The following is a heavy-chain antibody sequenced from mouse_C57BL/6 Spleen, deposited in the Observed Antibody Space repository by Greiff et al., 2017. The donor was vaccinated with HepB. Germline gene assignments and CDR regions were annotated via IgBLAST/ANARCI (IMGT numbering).Heavy chain of an antibody. CDR1: GYTFTDYN. J-gene: IGHJ2*01. D-gene: IGHD2-5*01. V-gene: IGHV1-18*01. CDR2: INPNNGGT. CDR3: AREDSNYDYFDY. Sequence: VQLQQSGPELVKPGASVKIPCKASGYTFTDYNMDWVKQSQGKSLEWIGDINPNNGGTIYNQKFKGKATLTVDKSSSTAYMELRSLTSEDTAVYYWAREDSNYDYFDYWGQGTTLTVSS.